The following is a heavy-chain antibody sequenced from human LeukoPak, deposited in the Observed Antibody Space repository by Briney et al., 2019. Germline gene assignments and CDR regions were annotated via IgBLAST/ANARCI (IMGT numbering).Heavy chain of an antibody. Sequence: GESLKISCKGSGYIFSDFWIVWVRQMPGQGLEWMGIIYPGDSDTRYSPSFQGQVTISADKSISTAYLQWSSLKASDTAMYYCARQRGADYPDYWGQGTLVTVSS. CDR2: IYPGDSDT. CDR1: GYIFSDFW. CDR3: ARQRGADYPDY. J-gene: IGHJ4*02. V-gene: IGHV5-51*01. D-gene: IGHD4/OR15-4a*01.